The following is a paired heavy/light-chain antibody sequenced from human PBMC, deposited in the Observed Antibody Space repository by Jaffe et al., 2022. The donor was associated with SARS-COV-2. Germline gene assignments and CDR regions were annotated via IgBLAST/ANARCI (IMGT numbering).Heavy chain of an antibody. J-gene: IGHJ2*01. CDR2: ISFDGSNQ. D-gene: IGHD5-18*01. Sequence: QVQLVESGGGVVQPGRSLRLSCAASGFTFSNYGMHWVRQAPGKGLEWVAVISFDGSNQDYADSVKGRFTISRDNAMNTLYLQMNSPRHEDTAVYYCTKEDAALDRDLYWYFDLWGRGTLVTVSS. CDR3: TKEDAALDRDLYWYFDL. CDR1: GFTFSNYG. V-gene: IGHV3-30*18.
Light chain of an antibody. V-gene: IGKV1-5*03. Sequence: DTQMTQSPSTLSASVGDRVTITCRASQSISNWLAWYQQKPGKAPKLLIYRASILQTGVPSRFSGSGSGTEFTLTINCLQPDDFATYYCQQYNRPWAFGQGTKVETK. CDR1: QSISNW. J-gene: IGKJ1*01. CDR2: RAS. CDR3: QQYNRPWA.